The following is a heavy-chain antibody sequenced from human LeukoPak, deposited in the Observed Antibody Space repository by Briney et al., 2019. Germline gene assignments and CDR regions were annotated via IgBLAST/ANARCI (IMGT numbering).Heavy chain of an antibody. CDR3: ARTGGSYPYYFEY. V-gene: IGHV3-7*01. Sequence: GGSLRLSCTASRFTFSSYWMTWVRQAPGKGLEWVANIKEDGSENYSVDSVKGRFTISRDNAKNSLYLPMNSLRAEDTAVYYCARTGGSYPYYFEYWGQGTLVTVSS. D-gene: IGHD1-26*01. CDR2: IKEDGSEN. CDR1: RFTFSSYW. J-gene: IGHJ4*02.